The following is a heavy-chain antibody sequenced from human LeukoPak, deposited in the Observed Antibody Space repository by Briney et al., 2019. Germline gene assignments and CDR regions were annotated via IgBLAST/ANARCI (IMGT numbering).Heavy chain of an antibody. CDR3: ARHTGIAAGGPGHYYYYGMDV. D-gene: IGHD6-13*01. CDR2: IYYSGST. V-gene: IGHV4-59*08. J-gene: IGHJ6*02. Sequence: LRLSCAASGFTFDDYAMHWVRQAPGKGLEWIGYIYYSGSTNYNPSLKSRVTISVDTSKNQFSLKLSSVTAADTAVYYCARHTGIAAGGPGHYYYYGMDVWGQGTTVTVSS. CDR1: GFTFDDYA.